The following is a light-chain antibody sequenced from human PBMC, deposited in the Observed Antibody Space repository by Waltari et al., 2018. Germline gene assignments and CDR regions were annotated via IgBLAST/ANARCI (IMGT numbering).Light chain of an antibody. Sequence: QSALTQPRSVSGSPGQSVTIPCTATISDVGGYNYVSWYQQHPGKAPKLLIYEVSKRPSGVPDRLSGSKSGNTASLTISGLQAEDEADYYCCSYAGRYTFVFGTGTKVTVL. V-gene: IGLV2-11*01. CDR3: CSYAGRYTFV. J-gene: IGLJ1*01. CDR1: ISDVGGYNY. CDR2: EVS.